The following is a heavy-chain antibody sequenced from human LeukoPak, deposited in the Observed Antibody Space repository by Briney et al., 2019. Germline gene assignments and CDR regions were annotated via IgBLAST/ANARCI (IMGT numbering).Heavy chain of an antibody. CDR1: GLSLNSYA. CDR2: SSSSDDGK. Sequence: PGGSLRLSCTASGLSLNSYAISWVRQVPGKGVEWVSASSSSDDGKLYADSVRGRFTISRDTSKNTVYLQMNSLRVEDAGVYYCAKAPVTSCRGAFCYPFDYWGHGTLVTVSS. CDR3: AKAPVTSCRGAFCYPFDY. J-gene: IGHJ4*01. D-gene: IGHD2-21*01. V-gene: IGHV3-23*01.